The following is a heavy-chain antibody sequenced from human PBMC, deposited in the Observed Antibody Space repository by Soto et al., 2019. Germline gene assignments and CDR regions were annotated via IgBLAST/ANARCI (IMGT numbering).Heavy chain of an antibody. CDR3: ARDKRWPVVVAAANAFDI. Sequence: GGSLRLSCAASGFTFSSYSMNWVRQAPGKGLEWVSYISSSSSTIYYAESVKGRFTISRDNAKNSLYLQMNSLRAEDTAVYYCARDKRWPVVVAAANAFDIWGQGTMVTVSS. CDR2: ISSSSSTI. CDR1: GFTFSSYS. V-gene: IGHV3-48*01. J-gene: IGHJ3*02. D-gene: IGHD2-15*01.